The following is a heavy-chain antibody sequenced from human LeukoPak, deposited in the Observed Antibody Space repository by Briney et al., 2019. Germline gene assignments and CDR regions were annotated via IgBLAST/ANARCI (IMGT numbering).Heavy chain of an antibody. CDR1: GGSISSSSYY. Sequence: SETLSLTCTVSGGSISSSSYYWGWIRQPPGKGLEWIGSIYYSGSTYYNPSLKSRVTISVDTSKNQFSLKLSSVTAADTAVYYCARVIVVVPAAKYYMGVWGKGTTVTVSS. J-gene: IGHJ6*03. CDR2: IYYSGST. D-gene: IGHD2-2*01. V-gene: IGHV4-39*07. CDR3: ARVIVVVPAAKYYMGV.